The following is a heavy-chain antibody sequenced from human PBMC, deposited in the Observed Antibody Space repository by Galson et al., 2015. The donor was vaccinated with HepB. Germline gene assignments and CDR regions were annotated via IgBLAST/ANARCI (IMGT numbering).Heavy chain of an antibody. CDR1: GYTFTTYE. CDR3: ARDGFGGVFHY. V-gene: IGHV1-18*01. J-gene: IGHJ4*02. Sequence: SVKVSCKASGYTFTTYEISWVRQAPGHGLEWMGGITTYYCNTEYAQKFQGRVTMTTDTSTTTAYMELRSLISEDSAVYYCARDGFGGVFHYWGQGTLVTVSS. D-gene: IGHD3-10*01. CDR2: ITTYYCNT.